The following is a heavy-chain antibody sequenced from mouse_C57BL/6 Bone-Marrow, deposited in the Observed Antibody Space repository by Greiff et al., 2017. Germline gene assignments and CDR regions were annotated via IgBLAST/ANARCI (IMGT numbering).Heavy chain of an antibody. V-gene: IGHV1-55*01. CDR1: GYTFTSYW. J-gene: IGHJ3*01. Sequence: QVQLKQPGAELVKPGASVKMSCKASGYTFTSYWITWVKQRPGQGLEWIGDIYPGSGSTNYNEKFKSKATLTVDPSSSTAYMQLSSLTSEDSAVYYCARGAYWGQGTLVTVSA. CDR2: IYPGSGST. CDR3: ARGAY.